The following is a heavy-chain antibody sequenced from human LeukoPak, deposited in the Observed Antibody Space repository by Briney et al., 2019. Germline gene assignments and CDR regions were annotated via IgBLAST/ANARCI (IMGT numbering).Heavy chain of an antibody. CDR1: RSTFITRG. V-gene: IGHV3-74*01. D-gene: IGHD3-22*01. CDR2: INSDGSST. Sequence: GGSLRLSCAASRSTFITRGMTWLRQAPGKGLVWVSRINSDGSSTSYADSVKGRFTISRDNAKNTLYLQMNSLRAEDTAVYYCARDSSGYRYDYWGQGTLVTVSS. J-gene: IGHJ4*02. CDR3: ARDSSGYRYDY.